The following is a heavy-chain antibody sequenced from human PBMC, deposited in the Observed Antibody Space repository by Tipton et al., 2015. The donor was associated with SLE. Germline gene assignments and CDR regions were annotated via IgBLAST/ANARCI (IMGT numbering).Heavy chain of an antibody. CDR3: ARVRDTANDAFDI. J-gene: IGHJ3*02. D-gene: IGHD5-18*01. V-gene: IGHV4-34*01. Sequence: TLSLTCAVYGGSFSGYYWSWIRQPPGKGLEWIGEINHSGSTNYNPSLKSRVTISVDTSKNQFSLKLSPVTAADTAVYYCARVRDTANDAFDIWGQGTMVTVSS. CDR2: INHSGST. CDR1: GGSFSGYY.